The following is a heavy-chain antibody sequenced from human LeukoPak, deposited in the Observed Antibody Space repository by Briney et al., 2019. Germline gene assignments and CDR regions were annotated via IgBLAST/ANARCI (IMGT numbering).Heavy chain of an antibody. CDR1: GFTFSSYS. V-gene: IGHV3-30*18. CDR3: AKGGASVTRYVDY. Sequence: GGSLRLSCAASGFTFSSYSMQWVRQTPGKGLEWVGIMSNSGENTFYGEAVKGRFTISRDNSQNTLYLQMNSLRPEDTAVYYCAKGGASVTRYVDYWGQGTLVTVSS. D-gene: IGHD4-17*01. CDR2: MSNSGENT. J-gene: IGHJ4*02.